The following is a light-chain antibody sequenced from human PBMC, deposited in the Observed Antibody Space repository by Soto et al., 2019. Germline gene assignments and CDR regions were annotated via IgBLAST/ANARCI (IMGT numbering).Light chain of an antibody. CDR1: SSNIGAGYD. J-gene: IGLJ1*01. Sequence: QSVLTQPPSVSGAPGQRVTISCTGSSSNIGAGYDVHWYQQLPGTAPKLLIYGNSNRPSGVPDRFSGSKSGTSASLAITGLQAEDEADYYCQSYDSSLSGFRVFGTETKLTVL. CDR3: QSYDSSLSGFRV. V-gene: IGLV1-40*01. CDR2: GNS.